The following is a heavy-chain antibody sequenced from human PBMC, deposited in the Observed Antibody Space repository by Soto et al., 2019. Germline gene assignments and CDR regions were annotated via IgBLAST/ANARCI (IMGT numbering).Heavy chain of an antibody. J-gene: IGHJ6*02. CDR2: FYFGGST. D-gene: IGHD2-8*01. Sequence: SETLSLTCTVSGGSIIRSSYYWGWIRQPPGKGLEWIGSFYFGGSTFYNPSLKSRVTISVDTSKNQFSLEVRSVTAADTAVYYCARMSLGVITQSYYYYYGMDVWGQGTTVTGSS. CDR1: GGSIIRSSYY. CDR3: ARMSLGVITQSYYYYYGMDV. V-gene: IGHV4-39*07.